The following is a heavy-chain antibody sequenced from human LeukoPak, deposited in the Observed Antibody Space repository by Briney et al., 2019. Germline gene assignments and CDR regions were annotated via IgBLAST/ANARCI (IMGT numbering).Heavy chain of an antibody. V-gene: IGHV3-66*03. CDR1: GFTVSSNY. Sequence: PGGSLRLSCAASGFTVSSNYMSWVRQAPGKGLEWVSVIYSSGSTYYADSVKGRFTISRDDSKNTLYLQMNSLRAEDTAVYYCARERADIVVVPAAMDYYYYYYMDVWGKGTTVTVSS. CDR2: IYSSGST. J-gene: IGHJ6*03. D-gene: IGHD2-2*01. CDR3: ARERADIVVVPAAMDYYYYYYMDV.